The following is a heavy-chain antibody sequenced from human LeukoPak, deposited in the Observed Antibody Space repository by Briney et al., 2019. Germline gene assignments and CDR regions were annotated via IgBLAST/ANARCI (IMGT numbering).Heavy chain of an antibody. D-gene: IGHD3-3*01. J-gene: IGHJ2*01. CDR2: FYHGGST. V-gene: IGHV4-38-2*02. CDR3: ARDGIHTIFGVVIKGWYFDL. Sequence: NSSETLSLTCTVSGYSISTGYYWYWIRQPPGKGLEWIGTFYHGGSTYYNPSLKSRVTISVDTSKNQFSLNLTSVTAADTAVYYCARDGIHTIFGVVIKGWYFDLWGRGTLVTVSS. CDR1: GYSISTGYY.